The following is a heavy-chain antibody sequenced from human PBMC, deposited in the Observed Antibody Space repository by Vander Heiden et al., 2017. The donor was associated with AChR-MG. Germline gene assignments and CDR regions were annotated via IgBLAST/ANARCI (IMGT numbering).Heavy chain of an antibody. CDR3: ARDYTAMDTRDAFDI. D-gene: IGHD5-18*01. Sequence: QVQLVESGGGVVQPGRSLRLSCAASGFTFRSYAMHWVRQAPGKGLEWVAVISYDGSNKYYADSVKGRFTISRDNSKNTLYLQMNSLRAEDTTVYYCARDYTAMDTRDAFDIWGQGTMVTVSS. CDR1: GFTFRSYA. V-gene: IGHV3-30-3*01. J-gene: IGHJ3*02. CDR2: ISYDGSNK.